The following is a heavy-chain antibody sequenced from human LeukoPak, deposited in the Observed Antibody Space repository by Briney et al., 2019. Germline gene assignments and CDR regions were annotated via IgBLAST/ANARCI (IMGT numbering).Heavy chain of an antibody. J-gene: IGHJ4*02. V-gene: IGHV1-2*02. Sequence: GASVKVSCMTSGYTFNGYYLHWVRQAPGQGLEWMGWINPNSGRTNYPPKFQGRVTLTTDTSISTAYMELSSLISGDTALYYCARDSSDVLTGYYHFWGQGTLVTVSS. CDR2: INPNSGRT. CDR1: GYTFNGYY. D-gene: IGHD3-9*01. CDR3: ARDSSDVLTGYYHF.